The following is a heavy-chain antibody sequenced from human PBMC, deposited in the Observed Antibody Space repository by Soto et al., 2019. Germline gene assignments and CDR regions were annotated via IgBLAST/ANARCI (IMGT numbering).Heavy chain of an antibody. CDR3: ARVPRGDYEGNDAFDI. Sequence: GGSLRLSCAASGFTFSDYYMSWIRQAPGKGLEWVSYISSSSSYTNYADSVKGRFTISRDNAKNSLYLQMNSLRAEDTAVYYCARVPRGDYEGNDAFDIWGQGTMVTVSS. CDR1: GFTFSDYY. CDR2: ISSSSSYT. V-gene: IGHV3-11*05. D-gene: IGHD4-17*01. J-gene: IGHJ3*02.